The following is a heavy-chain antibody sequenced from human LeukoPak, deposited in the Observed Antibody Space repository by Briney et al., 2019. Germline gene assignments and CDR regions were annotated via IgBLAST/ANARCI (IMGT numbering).Heavy chain of an antibody. CDR1: GGSFSGYY. J-gene: IGHJ4*02. D-gene: IGHD3-9*01. CDR2: INHSGGT. V-gene: IGHV4-34*01. CDR3: ASTGLRYFDWLSSPNYFDY. Sequence: SETLSLTCAVYGGSFSGYYWSWIRQPPGKGLEWIGEINHSGGTNYNPSLKSRVTISVDTSKNQFSLKLSSVTAADTAVYYCASTGLRYFDWLSSPNYFDYWGQGTLVTVSS.